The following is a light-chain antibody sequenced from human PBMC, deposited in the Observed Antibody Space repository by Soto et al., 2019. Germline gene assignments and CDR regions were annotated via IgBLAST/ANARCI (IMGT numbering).Light chain of an antibody. V-gene: IGLV2-14*01. CDR2: QVT. CDR3: SSFTSTTSLYV. CDR1: GSDIAGYNY. J-gene: IGLJ1*01. Sequence: QSALVQPASVSGSPGQSITISCTGTGSDIAGYNYVSWFQQHPGKAPKLMMYQVTIRPSGVSNRFSGAKSGNTASLTISGLQAEDEAEYYCSSFTSTTSLYVFGTGTKVTV.